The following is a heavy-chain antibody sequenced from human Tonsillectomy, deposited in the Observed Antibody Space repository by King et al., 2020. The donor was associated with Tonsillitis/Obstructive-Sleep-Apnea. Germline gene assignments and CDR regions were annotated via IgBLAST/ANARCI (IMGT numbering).Heavy chain of an antibody. CDR3: ARERYIVVIPAGVDAFDI. CDR2: ISSSGNTI. V-gene: IGHV3-48*03. J-gene: IGHJ3*02. Sequence: VQLVESGGGLVQPGGSLRLSCTASGFTFSYYEMTWVRQAPGKGLEWVSFISSSGNTIYYADSVKGRFTISRDNAKNSTYLQMNSLRADDTAVYYCARERYIVVIPAGVDAFDIWGQGTMVTVSA. CDR1: GFTFSYYE. D-gene: IGHD2-2*01.